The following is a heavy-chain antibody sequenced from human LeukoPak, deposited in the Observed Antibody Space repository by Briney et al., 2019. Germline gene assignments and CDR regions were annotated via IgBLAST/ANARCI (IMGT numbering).Heavy chain of an antibody. D-gene: IGHD6-13*01. CDR2: ISYDGIKK. CDR3: ARGSTSSSWYSARW. V-gene: IGHV3-30*04. Sequence: QTGGSLRLSCAASGFTFNTYAIHWVRQAPGKGLDWVAVISYDGIKKYYADSVKGRFTISRDNAKNSLYLQMNSLRAEDTAVYYCARGSTSSSWYSARWWGQGTLVTVSS. CDR1: GFTFNTYA. J-gene: IGHJ4*02.